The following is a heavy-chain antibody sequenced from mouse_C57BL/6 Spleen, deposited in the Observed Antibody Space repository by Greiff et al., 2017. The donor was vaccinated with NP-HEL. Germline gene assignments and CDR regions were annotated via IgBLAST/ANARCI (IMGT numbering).Heavy chain of an antibody. CDR2: INPNNGGT. CDR3: ARAQLRLKSQYYYAMDY. CDR1: GYTFTDYY. J-gene: IGHJ4*01. Sequence: EVQLQQSGPELVKPGASVKISCKASGYTFTDYYMNWVKQSHGKSLEWIGDINPNNGGTSYNQKFKGKATLTVDKSSSTAYMELRSLTSEDSAVYYCARAQLRLKSQYYYAMDYWGQGTSVTVSS. V-gene: IGHV1-26*01. D-gene: IGHD3-2*02.